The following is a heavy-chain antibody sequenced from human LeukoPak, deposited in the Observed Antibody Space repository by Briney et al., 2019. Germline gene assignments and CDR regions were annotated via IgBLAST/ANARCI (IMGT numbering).Heavy chain of an antibody. V-gene: IGHV1-8*01. CDR2: MNPNSGNT. D-gene: IGHD3-22*01. J-gene: IGHJ6*02. Sequence: ASVKVSCKASGYTFTSYDINWVRQATGQGLEWMGWMNPNSGNTGYAQKFQGRVTMTRNTSISTAYMELSSLRSEDTAVYYCARGHYDSSGYYGVYYDYGMDVWGQGTTVTVSS. CDR3: ARGHYDSSGYYGVYYDYGMDV. CDR1: GYTFTSYD.